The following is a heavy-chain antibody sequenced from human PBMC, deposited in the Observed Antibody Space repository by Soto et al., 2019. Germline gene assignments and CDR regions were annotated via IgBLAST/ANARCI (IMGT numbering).Heavy chain of an antibody. CDR1: GFTFSSNA. CDR3: AKCAEDIVVVVAARVRYMDV. J-gene: IGHJ6*03. CDR2: ISGSGGST. Sequence: PGGSLRLSCAASGFTFSSNAMSWVRQAPGKGLEWVSGISGSGGSTYYADSVKGRFTTSRDNSKNTLYLQMNSLRAEDTAVYYCAKCAEDIVVVVAARVRYMDVRGKGTTVTVSS. V-gene: IGHV3-23*01. D-gene: IGHD2-15*01.